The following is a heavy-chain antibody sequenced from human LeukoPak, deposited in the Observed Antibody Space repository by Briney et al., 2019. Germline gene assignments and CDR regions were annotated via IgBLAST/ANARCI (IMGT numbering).Heavy chain of an antibody. J-gene: IGHJ4*02. CDR3: ARGQQLSEVYFDY. CDR1: GGSFSGYY. D-gene: IGHD6-13*01. CDR2: INHSGST. V-gene: IGHV4-34*01. Sequence: SETLSLTCAVYGGSFSGYYWSWIRQPPWKGLEWIGEINHSGSTNYNPSLKSRVTISVDTSKNQFSLKLSSVTAADTAVYYCARGQQLSEVYFDYWGQGTLVTVSS.